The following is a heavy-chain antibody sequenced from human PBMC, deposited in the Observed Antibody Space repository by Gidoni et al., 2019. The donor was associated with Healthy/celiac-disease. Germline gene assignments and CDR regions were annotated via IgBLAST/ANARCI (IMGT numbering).Heavy chain of an antibody. CDR2: IYYSGST. CDR1: GDSISSSSYY. V-gene: IGHV4-39*01. J-gene: IGHJ4*02. Sequence: HLQLQQSGPGLVKPSETLSLTCPVSGDSISSSSYYWGWIRQPPGKGLEWIGSIYYSGSTYYNPSLKSRVTISVDTSKNQFSLKLSSVTAADTAVYYCARQLFDWTFDYWGQGTLVTVSS. D-gene: IGHD3-9*01. CDR3: ARQLFDWTFDY.